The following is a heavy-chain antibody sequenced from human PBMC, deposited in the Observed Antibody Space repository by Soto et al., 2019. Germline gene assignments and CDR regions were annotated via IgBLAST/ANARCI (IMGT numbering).Heavy chain of an antibody. CDR2: VYYSGST. CDR3: ARGLTTVVTPYVDY. V-gene: IGHV4-59*01. Sequence: QVQLQESGPGLVKPSETLSLTCTVSGGSISSYYWSWIRQPPGKGLEGIGFVYYSGSTNYNPSLKSRVTLSVETSKNQFSLKLSSVTAADTAVYYCARGLTTVVTPYVDYWGQGTLVTVSS. CDR1: GGSISSYY. J-gene: IGHJ4*02. D-gene: IGHD4-17*01.